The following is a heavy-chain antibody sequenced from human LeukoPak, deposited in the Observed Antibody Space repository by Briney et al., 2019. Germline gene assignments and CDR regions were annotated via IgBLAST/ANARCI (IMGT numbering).Heavy chain of an antibody. Sequence: GGSLRLSCDASGFSINTYTMYWVRQAPGQGLEWVSGIRNSDGMTYYADSVRGRFTISTDNSKNTLYLQMNSLRAEDTALYYCARDSRHLSSTRGGLKESRGAFFDYWGQGTLVTVSS. CDR2: IRNSDGMT. V-gene: IGHV3-23*01. D-gene: IGHD6-13*01. CDR3: ARDSRHLSSTRGGLKESRGAFFDY. CDR1: GFSINTYT. J-gene: IGHJ4*02.